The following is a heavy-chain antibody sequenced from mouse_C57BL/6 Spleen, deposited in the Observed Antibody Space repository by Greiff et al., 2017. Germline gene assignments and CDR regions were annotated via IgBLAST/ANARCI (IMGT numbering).Heavy chain of an antibody. CDR2: IDPSDSDT. J-gene: IGHJ1*03. D-gene: IGHD1-1*01. CDR3: ARDYGRMRSFDV. V-gene: IGHV1-52*01. Sequence: QVQLQQPGAELVRPGSSVKLSCNASVYTFTSYWMHWVKQRPIQGLEWIGNIDPSDSDTHYNQKFKDKATLTVDKSSSTAYMQLSKLTSEDSAVYYCARDYGRMRSFDVWGTGTTVTVSS. CDR1: VYTFTSYW.